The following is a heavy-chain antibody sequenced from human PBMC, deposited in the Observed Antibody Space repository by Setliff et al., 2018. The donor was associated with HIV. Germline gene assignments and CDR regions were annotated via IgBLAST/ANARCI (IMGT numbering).Heavy chain of an antibody. CDR3: ARDMMYHYDRSGSFGWFGP. J-gene: IGHJ5*02. Sequence: PSETLSLTCTVSGGSIRSSSFYWGWIRQPPGKGLEWIGYIYYTGSTNYNPSLKSRVTISVDTSKNQFSLKLTSLTAADTAVYYCARDMMYHYDRSGSFGWFGPWGQGTLVTVSS. CDR2: IYYTGST. CDR1: GGSIRSSSFY. D-gene: IGHD3-22*01. V-gene: IGHV4-61*05.